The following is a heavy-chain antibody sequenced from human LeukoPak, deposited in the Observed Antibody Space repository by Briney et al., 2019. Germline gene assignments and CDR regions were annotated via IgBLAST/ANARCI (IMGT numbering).Heavy chain of an antibody. CDR3: AKSRYAVGYCTAGSCYVGHY. V-gene: IGHV3-23*01. CDR2: ISDSGATT. D-gene: IGHD2-15*01. J-gene: IGHJ4*02. Sequence: GGSLRLSCATSGFIFSTYAMTWVRQAPGKGLEWVSGISDSGATTYYADSVKGRFTISRDDSKNTLYLQMNSLRADDTALYYCAKSRYAVGYCTAGSCYVGHYWGQGTLVTVSS. CDR1: GFIFSTYA.